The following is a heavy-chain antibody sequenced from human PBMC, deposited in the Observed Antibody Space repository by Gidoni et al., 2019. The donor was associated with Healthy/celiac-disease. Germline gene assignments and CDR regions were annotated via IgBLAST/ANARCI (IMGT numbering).Heavy chain of an antibody. CDR3: ARETTVRSPFDY. CDR1: GGSFSGYY. D-gene: IGHD4-17*01. J-gene: IGHJ4*02. Sequence: QVQLQQWGAGLLKPSETMSLTCAVYGGSFSGYYWGWIRQPTGKGLEWIGEINHSGSTNYNPSLKSRVTISVDTSKNQFSLKLSSVTAADTAVYYCARETTVRSPFDYWGQGTLVTVSS. V-gene: IGHV4-34*01. CDR2: INHSGST.